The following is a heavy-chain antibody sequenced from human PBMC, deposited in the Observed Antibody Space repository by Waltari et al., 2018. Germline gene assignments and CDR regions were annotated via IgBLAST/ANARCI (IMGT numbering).Heavy chain of an antibody. CDR3: ARGFGSGWYIDF. Sequence: QVQLQPWGAGLLKPSETLSLTCAVYGGSFSRYYWTWVRQPPGKGLEWIGEINHGGSTIYNPSLKSRVTISVDTSKNQFSLNLTSVTAADTAVYYCARGFGSGWYIDFWGQGALVTVSS. CDR2: INHGGST. CDR1: GGSFSRYY. V-gene: IGHV4-34*01. D-gene: IGHD6-19*01. J-gene: IGHJ4*02.